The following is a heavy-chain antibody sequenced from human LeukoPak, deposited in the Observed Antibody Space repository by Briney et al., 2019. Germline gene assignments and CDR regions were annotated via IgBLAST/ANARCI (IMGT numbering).Heavy chain of an antibody. CDR1: GFTFSSYA. Sequence: GGSLRLSCAASGFTFSSYAMSWVRQAPGKGLQWVSSISATGGSIYYADSVKGRSTVSRDNYKSTLYLQMNSLRAEDTAIYYCAKDRRPVRPDAFDIWGRGTVVAVSS. V-gene: IGHV3-23*01. J-gene: IGHJ3*02. CDR2: ISATGGSI. D-gene: IGHD1-1*01. CDR3: AKDRRPVRPDAFDI.